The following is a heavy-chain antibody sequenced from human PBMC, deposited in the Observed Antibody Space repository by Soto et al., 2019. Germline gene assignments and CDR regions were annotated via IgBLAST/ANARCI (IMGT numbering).Heavy chain of an antibody. V-gene: IGHV3-53*02. CDR2: IYSDGST. CDR3: ARAFFLPPTRPFDY. Sequence: EVQLVETGGGLIQPGGSLRLSCAASGFIVSSNYMSWVRQSPGKGLECVSVIYSDGSTYYADSLKGRYTISRDNTKNPLYLPMSSLSAEDTAMYYCARAFFLPPTRPFDYWGQGTLVTVSS. D-gene: IGHD3-3*02. CDR1: GFIVSSNY. J-gene: IGHJ4*02.